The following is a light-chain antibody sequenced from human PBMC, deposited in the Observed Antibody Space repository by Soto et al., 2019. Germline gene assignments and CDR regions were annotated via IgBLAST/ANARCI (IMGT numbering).Light chain of an antibody. Sequence: DIQMTQSPSSLSASVGDRVTITCRASQDISNYLAWYQQKPGEVPKLLIYGASTLQSGVPSRFSGSRSGTDFTLTISSLQTEDVATYYCQSYNRAPWTFGQGTKVETK. V-gene: IGKV1-27*01. CDR3: QSYNRAPWT. CDR2: GAS. CDR1: QDISNY. J-gene: IGKJ1*01.